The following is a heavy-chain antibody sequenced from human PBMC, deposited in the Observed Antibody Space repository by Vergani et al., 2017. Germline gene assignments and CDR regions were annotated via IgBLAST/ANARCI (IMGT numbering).Heavy chain of an antibody. D-gene: IGHD3-10*01. J-gene: IGHJ4*02. CDR2: ISSSSANI. V-gene: IGHV3-21*01. Sequence: EVQLVESGGGLVKPGGSLRLSCAASGFTFSSYTMTWVRQAPGKGLQWVSSISSSSANIHYADSVKGRFTVSRDDSKNTLYLQMNSLTTEDTAMYYCAKGGPNLGSGGLYFCFHYWGQGTRVTVSS. CDR1: GFTFSSYT. CDR3: AKGGPNLGSGGLYFCFHY.